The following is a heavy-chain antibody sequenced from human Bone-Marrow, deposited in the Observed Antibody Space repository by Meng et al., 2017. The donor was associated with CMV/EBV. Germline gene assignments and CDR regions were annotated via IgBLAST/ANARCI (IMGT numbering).Heavy chain of an antibody. Sequence: GESLEISCAASGFTFSIYSMNWVRQAPGKGLEWVSYISSSSSTIYYADSVKGRFTISRDNAKNSLYLQMNSLRAEDTAVYSCARGGRLGYYYGMDVWGQGTTVTVSS. J-gene: IGHJ6*02. CDR2: ISSSSSTI. CDR1: GFTFSIYS. D-gene: IGHD3-16*01. V-gene: IGHV3-48*04. CDR3: ARGGRLGYYYGMDV.